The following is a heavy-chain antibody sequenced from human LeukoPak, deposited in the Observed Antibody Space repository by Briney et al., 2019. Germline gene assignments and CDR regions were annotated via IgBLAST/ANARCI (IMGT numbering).Heavy chain of an antibody. V-gene: IGHV3-7*01. CDR3: VRDGGVSGYDLLDY. J-gene: IGHJ4*02. D-gene: IGHD5-12*01. CDR1: GFTYRNYW. CDR2: INQGGSEE. Sequence: GGPVTLLCAASGFTYRNYWKTCVPAARGRGREGVAHINQGGSEEHSLHSARARFTISRDNAKNSLSLQMNSLRAEDTAVYYCVRDGGVSGYDLLDYWGQGTLVTVSS.